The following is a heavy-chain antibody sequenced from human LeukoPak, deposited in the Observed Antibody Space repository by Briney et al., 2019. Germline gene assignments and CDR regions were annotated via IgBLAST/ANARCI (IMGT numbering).Heavy chain of an antibody. CDR2: INPSGGST. V-gene: IGHV1-46*01. J-gene: IGHJ4*02. Sequence: GSVKVSCKASGYTFTSYYIHWVRQAPGQGLEWMGIINPSGGSTTYAQKFQGRVAMTRDTSTSRVYMEVSSLRSEDTAVYYCARIYSSSDEFDYWGQGTLVTVSS. CDR1: GYTFTSYY. D-gene: IGHD6-13*01. CDR3: ARIYSSSDEFDY.